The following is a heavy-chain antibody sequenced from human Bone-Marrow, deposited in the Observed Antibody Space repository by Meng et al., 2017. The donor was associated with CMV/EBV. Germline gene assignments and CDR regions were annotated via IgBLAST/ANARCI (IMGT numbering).Heavy chain of an antibody. D-gene: IGHD3-10*01. CDR2: INHSGST. V-gene: IGHV4-34*01. CDR3: ARGRTKNAYYYGSGSYYRVPFDY. J-gene: IGHJ4*02. Sequence: YSWSWIRQPPGKGLEWIGEINHSGSTNYNPSLKSRVTTSVDTSKNQFSLKLSSVTAADTAVYYCARGRTKNAYYYGSGSYYRVPFDYWGQGTLVTVSS. CDR1: YS.